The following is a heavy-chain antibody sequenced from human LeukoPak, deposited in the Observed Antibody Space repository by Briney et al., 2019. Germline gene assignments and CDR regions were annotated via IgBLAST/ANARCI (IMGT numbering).Heavy chain of an antibody. CDR3: AKSYRGYSGYAGDY. CDR1: GGTFSSYA. V-gene: IGHV1-69*13. Sequence: SVKVSCKASGGTFSSYAISWVRQAPGQGLEWMGGIIPVFGTANYAQKFQGRVTITADESTSTAYMELSSLRSEDTAVYYCAKSYRGYSGYAGDYWGQGTLVTVSS. D-gene: IGHD5-12*01. J-gene: IGHJ4*02. CDR2: IIPVFGTA.